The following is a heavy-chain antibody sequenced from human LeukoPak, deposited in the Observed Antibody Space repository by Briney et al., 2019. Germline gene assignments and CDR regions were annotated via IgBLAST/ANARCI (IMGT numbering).Heavy chain of an antibody. V-gene: IGHV3-33*01. D-gene: IGHD3-22*01. CDR3: ARRADSSGYYNYYYGMDV. CDR2: IWYDGSNK. Sequence: GGSLRLSCAASGFTFSSYGMHWVRQAPGKGLEWVAVIWYDGSNKYYADSVKGRFTISRDNSKNTLYLQMNSLRAEDTAVYYCARRADSSGYYNYYYGMDVWGQGTTVNVSS. J-gene: IGHJ6*02. CDR1: GFTFSSYG.